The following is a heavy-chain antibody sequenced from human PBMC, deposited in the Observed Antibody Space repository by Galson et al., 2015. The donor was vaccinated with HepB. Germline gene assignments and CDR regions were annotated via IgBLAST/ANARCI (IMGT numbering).Heavy chain of an antibody. CDR3: ATGHYGSGPFDY. V-gene: IGHV1-24*01. J-gene: IGHJ4*02. Sequence: SVKVSCKVSGYTLTELSMHWVRQAPGKGLEWMGGFDPEDGETIYAQKFQGRVTMTEDTSTDTAYMELSSLRSEDTAVYYCATGHYGSGPFDYWGQGTLVTVSS. D-gene: IGHD3-10*01. CDR1: GYTLTELS. CDR2: FDPEDGET.